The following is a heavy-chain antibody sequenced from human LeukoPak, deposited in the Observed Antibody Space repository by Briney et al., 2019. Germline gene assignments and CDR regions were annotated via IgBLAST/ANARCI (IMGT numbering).Heavy chain of an antibody. CDR2: ISSDGSNK. D-gene: IGHD3-3*01. Sequence: GGSLRLSCAASGFTFSNYTMHWVRQAPGKGLEWVAVISSDGSNKYYADSVKGRFTISRDNFKNTLYLQMNSLRAEDTAVYYCAREDGYDFWSGYYGADAFDIWGQGTMVTVSS. CDR3: AREDGYDFWSGYYGADAFDI. V-gene: IGHV3-30-3*01. CDR1: GFTFSNYT. J-gene: IGHJ3*02.